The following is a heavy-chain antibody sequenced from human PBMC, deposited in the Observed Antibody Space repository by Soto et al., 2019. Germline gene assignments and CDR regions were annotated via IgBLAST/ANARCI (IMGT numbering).Heavy chain of an antibody. J-gene: IGHJ6*02. D-gene: IGHD3-3*01. Sequence: PSEPLSLTCSVYGGSFIVYYWSWIGQPPGKGLEWIGEINHSGSTNYNPSLKSRVTISVDTSKNQFSLKLSSVTAADTAVYYCAREYYDFWSGYRYYYGMDVWGQGNTVTVSS. V-gene: IGHV4-34*01. CDR2: INHSGST. CDR1: GGSFIVYY. CDR3: AREYYDFWSGYRYYYGMDV.